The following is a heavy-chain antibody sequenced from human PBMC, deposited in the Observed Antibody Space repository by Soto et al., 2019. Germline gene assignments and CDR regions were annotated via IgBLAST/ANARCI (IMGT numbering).Heavy chain of an antibody. V-gene: IGHV3-33*01. Sequence: PVGSLRLSCAASGFTFSSYGMHWVRQAPGKGLEWVAVIWYDGSNKYYADSVKGRFTISRDNSKNTLYLQMNSLRAEDTAVYYCARDVARTFGGVIVLDYWGQGTLVTVSS. J-gene: IGHJ4*02. CDR3: ARDVARTFGGVIVLDY. CDR2: IWYDGSNK. D-gene: IGHD3-16*02. CDR1: GFTFSSYG.